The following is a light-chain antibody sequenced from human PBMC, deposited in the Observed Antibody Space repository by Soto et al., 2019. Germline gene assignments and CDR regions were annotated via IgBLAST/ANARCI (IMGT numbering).Light chain of an antibody. CDR2: LEGSGSY. V-gene: IGLV4-60*03. CDR3: ETWDSNTRV. Sequence: QPVLTQSSSASASLGSSVTLTCTLSSWHSSYIIAWHQQQPGKAPRYLMKLEGSGSYNKGSGVPDRFSGSSSGADRYLTISNLQSEDEADYYCETWDSNTRVFGGGTKVTVL. J-gene: IGLJ3*02. CDR1: SWHSSYI.